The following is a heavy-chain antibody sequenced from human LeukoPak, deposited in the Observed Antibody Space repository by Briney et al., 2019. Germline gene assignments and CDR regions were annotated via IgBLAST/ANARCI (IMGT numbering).Heavy chain of an antibody. D-gene: IGHD6-13*01. CDR2: IYYSGST. J-gene: IGHJ6*03. CDR3: ARAAADPYYYYYYMDV. V-gene: IGHV4-59*11. CDR1: GGSISSHY. Sequence: SETLSLTCTVSGGSISSHYWSWIRQPPGKGLEWIGYIYYSGSTNYNPSLKSRVTISVDTSKNQFSLKLSSATAADTAVYYCARAAADPYYYYYYMDVWGKGTTVTVSS.